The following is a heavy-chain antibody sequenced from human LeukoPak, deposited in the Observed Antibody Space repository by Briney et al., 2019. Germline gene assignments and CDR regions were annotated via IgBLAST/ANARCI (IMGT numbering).Heavy chain of an antibody. CDR1: GGTFSSYA. D-gene: IGHD5-18*01. J-gene: IGHJ4*02. CDR3: ARDTSYSYGFDY. V-gene: IGHV1-69*13. CDR2: IIPIFGTA. Sequence: SVKVSCKASGGTFSSYAISWVRQAPGQGLEWMGGIIPIFGTANYAQKFQGRVTITADEYTSTAYMELSSLRSEDTAVYYCARDTSYSYGFDYWGQGTLVTVSS.